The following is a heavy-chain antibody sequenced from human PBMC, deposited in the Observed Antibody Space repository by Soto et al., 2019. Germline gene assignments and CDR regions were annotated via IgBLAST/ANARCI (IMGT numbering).Heavy chain of an antibody. J-gene: IGHJ6*02. D-gene: IGHD2-2*01. CDR1: GGTFSSYT. V-gene: IGHV1-69*04. CDR3: ARECISTSCMGATRYGMDV. Sequence: SVKVSCKASGGTFSSYTISWVRQAPGQGLEWMGRIIPILGIANYAQKFQGRVTITADKSTSTAYMELSSLRSEDAAVYYCARECISTSCMGATRYGMDVRGQGTTVTVSS. CDR2: IIPILGIA.